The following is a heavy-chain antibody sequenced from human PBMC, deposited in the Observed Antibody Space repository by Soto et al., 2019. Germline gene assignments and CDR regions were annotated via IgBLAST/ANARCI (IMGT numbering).Heavy chain of an antibody. CDR1: GGTFSSYA. D-gene: IGHD3-22*01. CDR3: ARGPDSSGYFDYYYYGMDV. Sequence: VQLVQSGAEVKKPGSSVKVSCKASGGTFSSYAISWVRQAPGQGLEWMGGIIPIFGTANYAQKFQGRVTITADESTSTAYMELSSLRSEDTAVYYCARGPDSSGYFDYYYYGMDVWGQGTTVTVSS. CDR2: IIPIFGTA. J-gene: IGHJ6*02. V-gene: IGHV1-69*01.